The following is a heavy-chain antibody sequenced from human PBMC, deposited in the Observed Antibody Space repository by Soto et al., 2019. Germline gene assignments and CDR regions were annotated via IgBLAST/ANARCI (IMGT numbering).Heavy chain of an antibody. CDR3: ARDVGSSPFDI. V-gene: IGHV3-30*19. CDR2: TWDDGRNK. J-gene: IGHJ3*02. D-gene: IGHD1-26*01. Sequence: VLLVESGGGVVQPGGSLKLSCVGSGLTLSTTGMHWVRQAPGKGLEWVAVTWDDGRNKYYADSVEGRFTMSGDNSKNTLYLQMNSLRAEDTAIYYCARDVGSSPFDIWGQGTVVPVSS. CDR1: GLTLSTTG.